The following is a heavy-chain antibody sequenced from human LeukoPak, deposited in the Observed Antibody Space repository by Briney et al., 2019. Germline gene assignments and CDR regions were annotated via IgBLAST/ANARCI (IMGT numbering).Heavy chain of an antibody. D-gene: IGHD3-22*01. CDR1: GFTFSSYA. CDR3: AKVVQDSSGYPAEN. CDR2: ISSSGGST. J-gene: IGHJ4*02. V-gene: IGHV3-23*01. Sequence: GGSLRLSCAASGFTFSSYAMSWVRQAPGKGLEWVSTISSSGGSTYYADSVKGRFTISRDNSKNTLYLQMNSLRAEDTAVYYCAKVVQDSSGYPAENWGQGTLVTVSS.